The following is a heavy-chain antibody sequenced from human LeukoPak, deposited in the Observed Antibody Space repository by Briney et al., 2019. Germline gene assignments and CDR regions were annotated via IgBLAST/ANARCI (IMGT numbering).Heavy chain of an antibody. D-gene: IGHD3-10*01. V-gene: IGHV1-2*02. Sequence: ASVKVSCKASGYTFTGYYMHWVRQAPGQGLEWMGWINPNSGGTNYAQKFQGRVTMTRDTSIGTAYMELSRLRSDDTAVYYCARDPITMVRGVIRNWFDPWGQGTLVTVSS. CDR3: ARDPITMVRGVIRNWFDP. J-gene: IGHJ5*02. CDR2: INPNSGGT. CDR1: GYTFTGYY.